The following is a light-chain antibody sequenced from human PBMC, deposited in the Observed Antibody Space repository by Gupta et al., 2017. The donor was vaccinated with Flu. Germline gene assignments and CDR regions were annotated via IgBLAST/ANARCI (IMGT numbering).Light chain of an antibody. CDR2: EVN. J-gene: IGLJ2*01. Sequence: QSPLTQPPSASGSPGQSVTISCPGTSSDVGYYNYVSWYQQHPGKAPKLLIYEVNKRPSGVPDRFSGSKSGTTASLTVSGLQDEDEADYFCSADDGSKFVFGGGTKVTVL. CDR3: SADDGSKFV. CDR1: SSDVGYYNY. V-gene: IGLV2-8*01.